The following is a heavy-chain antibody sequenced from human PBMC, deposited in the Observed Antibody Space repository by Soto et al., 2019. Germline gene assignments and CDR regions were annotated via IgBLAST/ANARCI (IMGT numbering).Heavy chain of an antibody. D-gene: IGHD1-26*01. CDR3: ARDLGVGAASDY. V-gene: IGHV1-3*01. Sequence: QVQLVQSGAEVKKPGASVKVSCKASGYTFTSYAMHWVRQAPGQRLEWMGWINAGNGKTKYSQKFQGRVTITSDTSASTAYMELSSLRSEDTAVYYCARDLGVGAASDYWGQGTLVTVSS. CDR1: GYTFTSYA. CDR2: INAGNGKT. J-gene: IGHJ4*02.